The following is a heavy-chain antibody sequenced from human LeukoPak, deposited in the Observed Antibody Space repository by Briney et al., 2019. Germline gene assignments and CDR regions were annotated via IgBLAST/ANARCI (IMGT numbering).Heavy chain of an antibody. V-gene: IGHV1-69*05. D-gene: IGHD6-6*01. Sequence: ASVKVSCKASGGAFSSYAISWVRQAPGQGLEWMGGIIPISGTANYAQKFQGRVTITTDESTSTAYMELSSLRSEDTAVYYCARRGSSRRMNWFDPWGQGTLVTVSS. CDR1: GGAFSSYA. CDR2: IIPISGTA. CDR3: ARRGSSRRMNWFDP. J-gene: IGHJ5*02.